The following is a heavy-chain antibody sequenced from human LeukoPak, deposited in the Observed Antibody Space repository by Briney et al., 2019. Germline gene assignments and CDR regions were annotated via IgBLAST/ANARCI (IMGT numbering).Heavy chain of an antibody. CDR1: GGSISNY. D-gene: IGHD6-6*01. Sequence: PSESLSLTCTVSGGSISNYWSWIRRPPGKGLEWIGYIYHSGSTYYNPSLKSRVTISVDRSKNQFSLKLSSVTAADTAVYYCATDPRPGDAFDIWGQGTMVTVSS. J-gene: IGHJ3*02. CDR3: ATDPRPGDAFDI. V-gene: IGHV4-59*12. CDR2: IYHSGST.